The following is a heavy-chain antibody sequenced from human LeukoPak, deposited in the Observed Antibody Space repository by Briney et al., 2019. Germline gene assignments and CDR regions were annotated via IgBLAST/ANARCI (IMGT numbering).Heavy chain of an antibody. V-gene: IGHV1-8*01. CDR3: ARGRKGYGSGSYHY. D-gene: IGHD3-10*01. CDR1: GYTFTSYD. Sequence: ASVKVSCKASGYTFTSYDINWVRQATGQGLEGMGWTNPNSGSTGYAQKFQGRVTMTRNTSISTAYMELSSLRSEDTAVYYCARGRKGYGSGSYHYWGQGTLVTVSS. CDR2: TNPNSGST. J-gene: IGHJ4*02.